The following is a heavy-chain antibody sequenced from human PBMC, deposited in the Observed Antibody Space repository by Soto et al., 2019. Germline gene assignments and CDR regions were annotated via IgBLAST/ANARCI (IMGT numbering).Heavy chain of an antibody. Sequence: QVPLPESGPGLVKPSGTLSLTCAVSGNSISSSHWWSWVRQPPGKGLVWIGEIYRSGSTNYNPPLDSPATISVDKSKNLSALELNAVTAADTAMHYCAGTYNWFAPWGQGTLVTVSS. CDR2: IYRSGST. CDR3: AGTYNWFAP. J-gene: IGHJ5*02. V-gene: IGHV4-4*02. CDR1: GNSISSSHW. D-gene: IGHD1-1*01.